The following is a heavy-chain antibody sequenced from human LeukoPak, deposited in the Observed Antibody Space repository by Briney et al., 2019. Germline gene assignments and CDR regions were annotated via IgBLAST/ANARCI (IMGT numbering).Heavy chain of an antibody. D-gene: IGHD3-3*01. CDR1: GFTFSSYG. CDR2: IRYDGSNK. J-gene: IGHJ3*02. V-gene: IGHV3-30*02. CDR3: AKGDKPFTIFGVVIPGDAFDI. Sequence: PGGSLRLSCAASGFTFSSYGMHWVRQAPGKGLEWVAFIRYDGSNKYYADSVKGRFTISRDNSKNTLYLQMNSLRAEDTAVYYCAKGDKPFTIFGVVIPGDAFDIWGQGTMVTVSS.